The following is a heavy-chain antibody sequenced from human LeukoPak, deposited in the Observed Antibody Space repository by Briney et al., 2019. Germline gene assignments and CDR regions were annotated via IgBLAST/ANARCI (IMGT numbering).Heavy chain of an antibody. J-gene: IGHJ4*02. Sequence: ASVKVSCKASGYTFTGYYMHWVRQAPGQGLEWMGRINPNSGGTNYAQKFQGRVTMTRDTSISTAYMELSRLRSDDTAVYYCARVSDIVVVTAYDYWGQGTLVTVSS. D-gene: IGHD2-21*02. V-gene: IGHV1-2*06. CDR3: ARVSDIVVVTAYDY. CDR1: GYTFTGYY. CDR2: INPNSGGT.